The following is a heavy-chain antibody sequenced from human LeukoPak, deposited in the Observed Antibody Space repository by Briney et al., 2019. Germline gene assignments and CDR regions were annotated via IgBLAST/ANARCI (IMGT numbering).Heavy chain of an antibody. J-gene: IGHJ3*02. CDR2: IYTAGST. CDR3: ARHRAEMATITDDAFDM. CDR1: GSSIGAYS. D-gene: IGHD5-24*01. Sequence: SETLSLTCTVSGSSIGAYSWSWIRQPPGKGLEWIGYIYTAGSTHHNPSLKSRVTMSLDRSKNQFSLRLTYVTAADTAVFYCARHRAEMATITDDAFDMWGRGTMVTVSS. V-gene: IGHV4-4*09.